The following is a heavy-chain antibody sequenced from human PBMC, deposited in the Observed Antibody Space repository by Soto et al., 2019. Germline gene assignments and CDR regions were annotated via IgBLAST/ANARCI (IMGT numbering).Heavy chain of an antibody. J-gene: IGHJ4*02. CDR1: GYTFTSYA. V-gene: IGHV1-3*05. CDR2: IIADNGNT. CDR3: ARGSGSFFPYFNY. D-gene: IGHD1-26*01. Sequence: QVHLVQSGAEEKKPGASVKVSCKASGYTFTSYAIHWVRQAPGQRLEWMGWIIADNGNTKYSQKFQGRVTITRDVSANTASLEIIGLRSEDTAVYYWARGSGSFFPYFNYWSQGTLVTVSS.